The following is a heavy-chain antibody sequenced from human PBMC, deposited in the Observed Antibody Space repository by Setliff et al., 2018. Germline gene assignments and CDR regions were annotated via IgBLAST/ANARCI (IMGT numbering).Heavy chain of an antibody. CDR1: GFTFSGYG. D-gene: IGHD3-22*01. CDR3: AKDTYYYDSSGYYVFDY. J-gene: IGHJ4*02. CDR2: IRPDGSNK. Sequence: GGSLRLSCAASGFTFSGYGIHWVRQAPGEGLEWVAFIRPDGSNKYYADFVKGRFTISRDNSKNTLYLQMNSLRVEDTAVYYCAKDTYYYDSSGYYVFDYWGQGTLVTVSS. V-gene: IGHV3-30*02.